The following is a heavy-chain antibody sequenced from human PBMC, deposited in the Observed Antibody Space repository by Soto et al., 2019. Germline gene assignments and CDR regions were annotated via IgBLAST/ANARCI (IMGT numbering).Heavy chain of an antibody. J-gene: IGHJ4*02. Sequence: SVKVSCKASGGTFSSYAISWVRQAPGQGLEWMGGIIPIFGTANYAQKFQGRVTITADESTSTAYMELSSLRADDTAVYYCARILRRGSTPGWSKGGFDYWGQGTLVTVSS. D-gene: IGHD6-19*01. CDR1: GGTFSSYA. V-gene: IGHV1-69*13. CDR3: ARILRRGSTPGWSKGGFDY. CDR2: IIPIFGTA.